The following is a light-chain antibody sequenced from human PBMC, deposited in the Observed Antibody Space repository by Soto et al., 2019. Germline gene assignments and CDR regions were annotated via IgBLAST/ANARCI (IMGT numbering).Light chain of an antibody. Sequence: QSVLTQPPSASRTPGQRVTISCSGGRSNIGSNYVYWYQQFPGTAPKLLIFKNDQRPSGVPDRFSGSKSGTSASLAISGLRSEDEADFYCTTWDDTLRSVVFGGGTKLTVL. J-gene: IGLJ2*01. CDR2: KND. CDR3: TTWDDTLRSVV. CDR1: RSNIGSNY. V-gene: IGLV1-47*01.